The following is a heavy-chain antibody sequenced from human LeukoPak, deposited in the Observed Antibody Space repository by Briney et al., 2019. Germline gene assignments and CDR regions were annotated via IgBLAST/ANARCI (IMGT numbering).Heavy chain of an antibody. CDR3: ARVVLEYYDFWSGYQHKSDAFDI. CDR1: GGSFSGYY. J-gene: IGHJ3*02. CDR2: INHSGST. V-gene: IGHV4-34*01. Sequence: SETLSLTCAVYGGSFSGYYWSWIRQPPGKGLEWIGEINHSGSTNYNPSLKSRVTISVDTSKNQFSLKLSSVTAADTAVYYCARVVLEYYDFWSGYQHKSDAFDIWGQGAMVTVSS. D-gene: IGHD3-3*01.